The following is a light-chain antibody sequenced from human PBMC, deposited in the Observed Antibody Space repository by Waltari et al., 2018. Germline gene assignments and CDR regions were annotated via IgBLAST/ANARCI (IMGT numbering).Light chain of an antibody. CDR1: SSDVGGYNY. J-gene: IGLJ1*01. CDR3: SSYTSSSTLV. V-gene: IGLV2-14*01. CDR2: EVS. Sequence: QSALTQPASVSGSPGQSLPISCTGTSSDVGGYNYVPWYQQHPGKAPKLMIYEVSNRPSGVSNRFSGSKSGNTASLTISGLQAEDEADYYCSSYTSSSTLVFGTGTKVTVL.